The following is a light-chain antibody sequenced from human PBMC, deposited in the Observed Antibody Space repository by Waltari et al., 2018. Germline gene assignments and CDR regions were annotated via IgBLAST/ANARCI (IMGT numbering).Light chain of an antibody. CDR2: DVS. CDR3: STYSPSGTPDV. J-gene: IGLJ1*01. Sequence: QSALTQPASVSGSPGQSITISCTGTSGDIGRHNFVSWYQQHPGKAPRLLIFDVSNRRAAGSVRLSGSKVGNAASLTISGLQAGDEADYYCSTYSPSGTPDVFGTGTEVTVL. CDR1: SGDIGRHNF. V-gene: IGLV2-14*03.